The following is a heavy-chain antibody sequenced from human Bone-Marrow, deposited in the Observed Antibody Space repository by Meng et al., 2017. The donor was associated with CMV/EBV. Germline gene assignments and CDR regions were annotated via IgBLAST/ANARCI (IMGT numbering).Heavy chain of an antibody. CDR1: GGPITSGVYS. CDR2: IYSSGSA. J-gene: IGHJ3*02. Sequence: FGGPITSGVYSWAWLRQLPGKGLEWIGYIYSSGSAQYNPSLSDRLALSVDTSKNQFSLRLTSVTAADTALYFCARDPRLIGEVFDIWGQGTMVTVSS. CDR3: ARDPRLIGEVFDI. V-gene: IGHV4-31*02. D-gene: IGHD3-16*01.